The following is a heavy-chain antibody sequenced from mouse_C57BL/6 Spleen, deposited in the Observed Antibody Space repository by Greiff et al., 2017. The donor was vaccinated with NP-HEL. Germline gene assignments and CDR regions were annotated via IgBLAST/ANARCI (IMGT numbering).Heavy chain of an antibody. Sequence: DVQLVESGGGLVKPGGSLKLSCAASGFTFSDYGMHWVRQAPEKGLEWVAYISSGSSTIYYADTVKGRFTISRDNAKNTLFLQMTSLRSEDTAMYYCARTGYYYYAMDYWGQGTSVTVSS. CDR3: ARTGYYYYAMDY. J-gene: IGHJ4*01. CDR2: ISSGSSTI. D-gene: IGHD2-2*01. V-gene: IGHV5-17*01. CDR1: GFTFSDYG.